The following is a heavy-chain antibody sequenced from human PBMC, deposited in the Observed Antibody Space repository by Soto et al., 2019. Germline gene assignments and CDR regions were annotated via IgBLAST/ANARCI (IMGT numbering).Heavy chain of an antibody. CDR1: GGTFSSYA. CDR3: VRDPSSGYRSFDY. Sequence: ASVKVSCKASGGTFSSYAISWVRQAPGQGLEWMGIINLSADRTSYAQKFQGRFTVTMDTSTSTVYMELGSLRSEDTAVYYCVRDPSSGYRSFDYWGQGTLVTVSS. D-gene: IGHD3-22*01. J-gene: IGHJ4*02. CDR2: INLSADRT. V-gene: IGHV1-46*03.